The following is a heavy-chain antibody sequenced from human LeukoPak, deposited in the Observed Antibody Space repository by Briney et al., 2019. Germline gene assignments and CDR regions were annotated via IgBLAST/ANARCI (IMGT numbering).Heavy chain of an antibody. Sequence: NPSETLSLTCTVSGGSITSYYWSWIRQPPGKGLEWIGYIYYSGSTNYNPSLKSRVTISVDTSKNQFSLKLSSVTAADTAVYYFVRGGMATVHFDYWGQGTLVTVSS. V-gene: IGHV4-59*01. D-gene: IGHD5-24*01. J-gene: IGHJ4*02. CDR1: GGSITSYY. CDR3: VRGGMATVHFDY. CDR2: IYYSGST.